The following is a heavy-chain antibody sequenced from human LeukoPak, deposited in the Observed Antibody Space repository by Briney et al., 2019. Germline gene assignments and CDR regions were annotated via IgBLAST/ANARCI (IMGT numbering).Heavy chain of an antibody. Sequence: ASVKVSCKASGYTFTSYGISWVRQAPGQGLEWMGWISAYNGNTNYAQKLQGRVTMTTDTSTSTAYMELRSLRSDDTAVYYCAGARPGYSGYDLDSPFDYWGQGTLVTVSS. CDR2: ISAYNGNT. CDR3: AGARPGYSGYDLDSPFDY. V-gene: IGHV1-18*01. D-gene: IGHD5-12*01. CDR1: GYTFTSYG. J-gene: IGHJ4*02.